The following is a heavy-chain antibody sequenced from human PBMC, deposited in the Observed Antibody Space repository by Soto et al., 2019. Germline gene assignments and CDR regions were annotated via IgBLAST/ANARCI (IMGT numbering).Heavy chain of an antibody. CDR3: ARGHSSSSPYYGMDA. Sequence: EVQLVESGGGLVKPGGSLRLSCAASGFTFSSYSMNWVRQAPGKGLEWVSSISSSSSYIYYADSLKGRFTTSRDNAKNSLYLQMNSLRAEDTAVYYCARGHSSSSPYYGMDAWGQGTTVTVSS. V-gene: IGHV3-21*01. CDR2: ISSSSSYI. D-gene: IGHD6-6*01. J-gene: IGHJ6*02. CDR1: GFTFSSYS.